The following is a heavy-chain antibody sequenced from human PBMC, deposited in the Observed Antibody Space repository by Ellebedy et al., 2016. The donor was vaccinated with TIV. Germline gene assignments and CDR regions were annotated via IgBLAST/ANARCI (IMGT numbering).Heavy chain of an antibody. V-gene: IGHV4-59*12. J-gene: IGHJ4*02. CDR3: ASDYYDSLSALGY. CDR1: GGSISSYY. CDR2: IYYSGST. D-gene: IGHD3-22*01. Sequence: SETLSLTCTVSGGSISSYYWSWIRQPPGKGLEWIGYIYYSGSTNYNPSLKSRVTISVDTSKNQFSLKLSSVTAADTAVYYCASDYYDSLSALGYWGQGTLVTVSS.